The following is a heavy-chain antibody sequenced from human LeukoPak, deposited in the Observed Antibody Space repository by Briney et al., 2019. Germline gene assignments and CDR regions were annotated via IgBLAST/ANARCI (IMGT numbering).Heavy chain of an antibody. Sequence: PSETLSLTCTVSGGSIRIYYWSWIRLPPGKGLEWIGYIYYTGATYYNPSLKSRVTISLDTSKNQFSLKLSSVTAADAAMYYRARAGYSYSTGYYFDSWGQGALVTVSS. CDR3: ARAGYSYSTGYYFDS. D-gene: IGHD5-18*01. CDR1: GGSIRIYY. CDR2: IYYTGAT. J-gene: IGHJ4*02. V-gene: IGHV4-59*01.